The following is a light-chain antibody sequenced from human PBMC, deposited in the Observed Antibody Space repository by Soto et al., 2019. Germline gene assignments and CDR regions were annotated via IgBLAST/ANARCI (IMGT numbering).Light chain of an antibody. V-gene: IGKV3-20*01. CDR1: QSVSSSY. CDR2: GVS. Sequence: EIVLTQSPGTLSLSPGEGATLSCRASQSVSSSYLAWYQQKPGQAPRLLIYGVSRRATGIPDRFSGSGSGTDFTLTITRLEPEDFAVYYCQQYGSSRTFGQGTKVEIK. J-gene: IGKJ1*01. CDR3: QQYGSSRT.